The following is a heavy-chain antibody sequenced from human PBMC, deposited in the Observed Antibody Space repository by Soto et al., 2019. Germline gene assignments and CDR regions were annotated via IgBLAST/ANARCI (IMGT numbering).Heavy chain of an antibody. Sequence: EVQLLESGGGLVQPGGSLRLSCAASGFTFSSYAMSWVRQAPGKGLEWVSAISGSGGSTYYADSVKGRFTISRDNSKNTLYLQMNSLRAEDTAVYYCGKYQTYLEWFSNWFDPWGQGTLVTVSS. D-gene: IGHD3-3*01. J-gene: IGHJ5*02. CDR3: GKYQTYLEWFSNWFDP. CDR2: ISGSGGST. CDR1: GFTFSSYA. V-gene: IGHV3-23*01.